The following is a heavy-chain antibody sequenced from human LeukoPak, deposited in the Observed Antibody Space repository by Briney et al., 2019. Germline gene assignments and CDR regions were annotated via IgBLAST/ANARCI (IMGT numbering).Heavy chain of an antibody. D-gene: IGHD3-10*01. CDR3: AKIRGFGESPPLDY. CDR2: INTDGSST. J-gene: IGHJ4*02. CDR1: GFTFSSYW. V-gene: IGHV3-74*01. Sequence: GGSLRLSCAASGFTFSSYWMHWVRQAPGKGLVWVTHINTDGSSTSYADSVKGRFTISRDNSKNTLYLQMNSLRAEDTAVYYCAKIRGFGESPPLDYWGQGTLVTVSS.